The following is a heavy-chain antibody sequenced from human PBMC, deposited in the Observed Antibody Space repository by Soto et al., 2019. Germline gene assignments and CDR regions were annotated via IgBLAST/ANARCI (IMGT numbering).Heavy chain of an antibody. CDR2: IYHNGST. V-gene: IGHV4-4*02. CDR1: GGSISSSNW. J-gene: IGHJ6*02. D-gene: IGHD3-9*01. CDR3: ARRRREYYDILTGYQLNFYYYGMDV. Sequence: SETLSLTCAVPGGSISSSNWWSWVRQPPGKGLEWIGEIYHNGSTNYNPSLKSRVTISVDKSKNQFSLKLSSVTAADTAVYYCARRRREYYDILTGYQLNFYYYGMDVWGQGTTVTVSS.